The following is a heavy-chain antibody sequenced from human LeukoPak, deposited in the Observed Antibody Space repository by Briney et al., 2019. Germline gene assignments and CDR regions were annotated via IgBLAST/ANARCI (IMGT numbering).Heavy chain of an antibody. Sequence: SQTLSLTCTVSGGSISSGSYYWSWIRQPAGKGLEWIGRIYTSGSTYYNPSLKSRVTISVDTSKNQFSLKLSSVTAADTAVYYCATTYSSSSYFDYWGQGTLVTVSS. J-gene: IGHJ4*02. CDR2: IYTSGST. V-gene: IGHV4-61*02. CDR3: ATTYSSSSYFDY. CDR1: GGSISSGSYY. D-gene: IGHD6-6*01.